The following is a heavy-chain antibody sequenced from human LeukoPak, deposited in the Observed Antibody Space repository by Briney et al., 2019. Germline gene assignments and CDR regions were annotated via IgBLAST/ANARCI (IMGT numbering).Heavy chain of an antibody. CDR2: ISYDGSNK. J-gene: IGHJ4*02. D-gene: IGHD3-3*01. CDR3: AKDALRFLEWSNEGPHYFDY. V-gene: IGHV3-30*18. CDR1: GFTFSSYG. Sequence: QAGGSLRLSCAASGFTFSSYGMHWVRQAPGKGLEWVAVISYDGSNKYYADSVKGRFTISRDNSKNTLYLQMNSLRAEDTAVYYCAKDALRFLEWSNEGPHYFDYWGQGTLVTVSS.